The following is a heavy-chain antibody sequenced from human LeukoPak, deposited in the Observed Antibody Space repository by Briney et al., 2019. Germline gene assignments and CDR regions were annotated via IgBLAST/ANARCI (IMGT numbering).Heavy chain of an antibody. V-gene: IGHV3-21*01. CDR3: ARTIYYYESTSYFSDAFDV. CDR2: ISPTSAYI. Sequence: PGGSLRLSCAASGFTFRSYAMNWVRQAPGKGLDWVSSISPTSAYIYYQDSVKGRFTISRDDAKNSLYLEMDSLRAEDTAVYYCARTIYYYESTSYFSDAFDVWAKGQWSPSLQ. D-gene: IGHD3-22*01. J-gene: IGHJ3*01. CDR1: GFTFRSYA.